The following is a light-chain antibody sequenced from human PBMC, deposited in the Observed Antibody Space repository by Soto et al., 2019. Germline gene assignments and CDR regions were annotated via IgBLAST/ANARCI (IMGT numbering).Light chain of an antibody. CDR3: QQYPGYT. J-gene: IGKJ2*01. CDR1: QSVSSSY. Sequence: EIVLTQSPGTLSLSPGERATLSCRASQSVSSSYLAWYQQKPGQAPRLLIYVASSRATGIPDRFSGSGSGTDFTLTISRMEPEDFAVYYCQQYPGYTFGQGTKLEIK. V-gene: IGKV3-20*01. CDR2: VAS.